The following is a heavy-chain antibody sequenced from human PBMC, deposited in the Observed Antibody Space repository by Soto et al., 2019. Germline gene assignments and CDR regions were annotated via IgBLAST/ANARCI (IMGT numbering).Heavy chain of an antibody. D-gene: IGHD5-12*01. CDR2: FYYSGST. Sequence: SETLSLTCTVSGGSISSSSYYWGWIRQSPGKGLEWIGSFYYSGSTYYSPSLKSRVTVSGDTSKKQISLRLSSVTAADTAVYYCARISVASRYMDVWGKGSTVTV. CDR3: ARISVASRYMDV. CDR1: GGSISSSSYY. V-gene: IGHV4-39*01. J-gene: IGHJ6*03.